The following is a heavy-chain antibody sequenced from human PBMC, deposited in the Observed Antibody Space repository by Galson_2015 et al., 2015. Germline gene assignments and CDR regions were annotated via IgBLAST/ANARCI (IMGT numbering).Heavy chain of an antibody. J-gene: IGHJ6*03. Sequence: PALVKPTQTLTLTCTFSGFSLSTSGVGVGWIRRPPGKALEWLALIYWDDDKRYSPSLKSRLTITKDTSKNQVVLTMTNMDPVDTATYYCAHLVDDPRHPYYYYYYYMDVWGKGTTVTVSS. V-gene: IGHV2-5*02. D-gene: IGHD6-6*01. CDR1: GFSLSTSGVG. CDR3: AHLVDDPRHPYYYYYYYMDV. CDR2: IYWDDDK.